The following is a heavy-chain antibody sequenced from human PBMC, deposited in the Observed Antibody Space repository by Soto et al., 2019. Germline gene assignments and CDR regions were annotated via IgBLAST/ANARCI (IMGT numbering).Heavy chain of an antibody. CDR1: GFSFFSYA. Sequence: GGSLRLSCTGSGFSFFSYAMSWVRQAPGKGLEWVSTISGSGGHTYYADSVKGRFVVSRDNDKNTVHLHMSSLTGEDAAVYFCAKIEMGWFAHWGQGTQVTVSS. CDR3: AKIEMGWFAH. J-gene: IGHJ5*02. D-gene: IGHD2-8*01. V-gene: IGHV3-23*01. CDR2: ISGSGGHT.